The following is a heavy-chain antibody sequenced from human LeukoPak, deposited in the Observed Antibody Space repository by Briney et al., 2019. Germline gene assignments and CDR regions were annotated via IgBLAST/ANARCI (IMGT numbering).Heavy chain of an antibody. CDR3: AREHSSSSLDY. CDR1: GYTFTSYD. Sequence: GASVKVSCKASGYTFTSYDINWVRQATGQGLEWMGWMNPNSGNTGYAQKVQGRVTITRNTSISTAYMELSSLRSEDTAVYYCAREHSSSSLDYWGQGTLVTVSS. D-gene: IGHD6-6*01. J-gene: IGHJ4*02. CDR2: MNPNSGNT. V-gene: IGHV1-8*03.